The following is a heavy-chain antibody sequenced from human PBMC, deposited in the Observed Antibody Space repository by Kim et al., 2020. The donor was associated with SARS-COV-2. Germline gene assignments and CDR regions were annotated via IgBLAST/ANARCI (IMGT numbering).Heavy chain of an antibody. J-gene: IGHJ4*02. CDR1: GFTFSDYG. D-gene: IGHD4-17*01. Sequence: GGSLRLSCAASGFTFSDYGMNWVRQAPGKGLEWVSRISGGGGKTYYTDSVKGRFPIPRDNSKNVVYLQMNSLRVDDTALYYCARENGDWNFGVFIFGVQG. V-gene: IGHV3-23*01. CDR3: ARENGDWNFGVFIF. CDR2: ISGGGGKT.